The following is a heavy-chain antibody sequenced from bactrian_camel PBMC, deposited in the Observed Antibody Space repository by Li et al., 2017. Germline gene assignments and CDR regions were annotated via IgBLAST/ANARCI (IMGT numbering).Heavy chain of an antibody. CDR3: AKGNGGIWYFDWFTI. D-gene: IGHD6*01. CDR2: INSGADIQ. V-gene: IGHV3S1*01. Sequence: VQLVESGGGLVQPGGSLTLSCAASGFTFSTHWMYWVRQAPGKGLEWVSGINSGADIQVYSESVKGRFTISINNAKSTLYLQMNNLRADDTAMYYCAKGNGGIWYFDWFTIWGQGTQVTVS. J-gene: IGHJ4*01. CDR1: GFTFSTHW.